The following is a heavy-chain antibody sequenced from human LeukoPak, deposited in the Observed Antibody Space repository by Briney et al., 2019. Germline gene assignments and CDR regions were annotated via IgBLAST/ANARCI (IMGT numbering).Heavy chain of an antibody. Sequence: GGSLRLSCAASGYTFSSYWMSWVRQAPGKGLEWVANIKQDGSEKYYVDSVKGRFTISRDNAKNSPYLQMNSLRAEDTAAYYCAREKCSGGSCTLDYWGQGTLVTVSS. D-gene: IGHD2-15*01. CDR1: GYTFSSYW. V-gene: IGHV3-7*01. CDR2: IKQDGSEK. CDR3: AREKCSGGSCTLDY. J-gene: IGHJ4*02.